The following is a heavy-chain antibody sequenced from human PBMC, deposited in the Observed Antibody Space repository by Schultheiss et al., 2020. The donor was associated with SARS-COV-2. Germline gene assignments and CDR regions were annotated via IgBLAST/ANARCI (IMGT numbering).Heavy chain of an antibody. CDR1: GGTFSSYA. CDR3: ATERPPGIVVVDAFDI. Sequence: KISCKASGGTFSSYAISWVRQAPGQGLEWMGGIIPIFGRANYAQKFQGRVTITADESTSTAYMELSSLRSEDTAVYYCATERPPGIVVVDAFDIWGQGTMVTVSS. J-gene: IGHJ3*02. D-gene: IGHD6-19*01. CDR2: IIPIFGRA. V-gene: IGHV1-69*01.